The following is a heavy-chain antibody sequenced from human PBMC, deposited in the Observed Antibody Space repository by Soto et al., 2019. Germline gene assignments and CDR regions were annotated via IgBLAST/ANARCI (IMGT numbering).Heavy chain of an antibody. Sequence: GGSLRLSCAASGFTFSSYSMNWVRQAPGKGLEWVSSISSSSSYIYYADSVKGRFTISRDNAKNSLYLQMNSLRAEDTAVYYCARALQATPLPDSFDIWGQGTMVTVSS. CDR3: ARALQATPLPDSFDI. CDR2: ISSSSSYI. CDR1: GFTFSSYS. J-gene: IGHJ3*02. V-gene: IGHV3-21*01.